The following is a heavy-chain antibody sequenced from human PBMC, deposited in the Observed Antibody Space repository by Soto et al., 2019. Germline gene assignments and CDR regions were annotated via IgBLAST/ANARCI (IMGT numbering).Heavy chain of an antibody. D-gene: IGHD4-17*01. CDR2: TSVYNGDS. CDR3: ARARATVTTERALGY. V-gene: IGHV1-18*01. CDR1: GYTFYSYD. J-gene: IGHJ4*02. Sequence: QVHLVQSGPEVKKPGASVKVSCKTSGYTFYSYDITWVRQAPGQGLEWMGTTSVYNGDSNVAQNLQGRVTMTIDKSTATAYMDLKNLTSDDTAVYYCARARATVTTERALGYWGQGTLVTVSS.